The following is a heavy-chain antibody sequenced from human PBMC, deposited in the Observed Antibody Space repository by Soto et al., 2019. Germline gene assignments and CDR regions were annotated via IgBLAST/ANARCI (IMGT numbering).Heavy chain of an antibody. D-gene: IGHD1-26*01. J-gene: IGHJ4*02. V-gene: IGHV3-73*01. CDR2: IRGKANSYAT. Sequence: LRLSCAASWLTFSGSAMHWVRQASGKGLEWVGRIRGKANSYATAYAASVKGRFTISRDDSKNTAYLQMNSLKTEDTAVYYCTRPPGAVGATCGDYWGQGTLVTVSS. CDR1: WLTFSGSA. CDR3: TRPPGAVGATCGDY.